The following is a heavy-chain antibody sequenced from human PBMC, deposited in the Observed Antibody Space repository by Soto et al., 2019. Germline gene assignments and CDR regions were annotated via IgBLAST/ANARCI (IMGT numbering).Heavy chain of an antibody. CDR1: GGSLTDYY. CDR3: ERGNDWKRSTFDT. V-gene: IGHV4-59*01. Sequence: QVQLQEPGPGLVKPSETLSLTCTVSGGSLTDYYWNWIRQPPEKGLEWIGYVYYSGSTNYTSSLKSRVTISVDTSKNQFSLQLSSVTAADSSVYYCERGNDWKRSTFDTRGQWT. J-gene: IGHJ3*02. CDR2: VYYSGST. D-gene: IGHD2-21*01.